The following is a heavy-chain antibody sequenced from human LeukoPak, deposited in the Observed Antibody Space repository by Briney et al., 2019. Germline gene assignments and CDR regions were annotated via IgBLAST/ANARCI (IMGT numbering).Heavy chain of an antibody. CDR1: GDTFTTYW. V-gene: IGHV5-51*01. Sequence: GESLKISCQHSGDTFTTYWIGWVRQMPGEGLEWMGIIYPGDSDTRYSPSFQGQVTISADKSISTAYLQWSSLKASDTAMYYCARQVSRPFYYFDYWGQGTLVTVSS. CDR2: IYPGDSDT. CDR3: ARQVSRPFYYFDY. J-gene: IGHJ4*02. D-gene: IGHD3-3*01.